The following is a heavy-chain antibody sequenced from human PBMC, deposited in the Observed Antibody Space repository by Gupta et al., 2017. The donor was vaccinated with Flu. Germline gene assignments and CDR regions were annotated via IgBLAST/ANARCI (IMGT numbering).Heavy chain of an antibody. CDR1: GFTFSSYA. J-gene: IGHJ4*02. Sequence: EVQLVESGGGLVQPGGSLRLSCSASGFTFSSYAMHWVRQAPGKGLEYVSAISSNGGSTYYADSVKGRFTISRDNSKNTRYLKMSSLRAEETAVYYCVKGFGGVVAAPFVRDYWCQGTLVTVSS. D-gene: IGHD2-15*01. CDR3: VKGFGGVVAAPFVRDY. CDR2: ISSNGGST. V-gene: IGHV3-64D*06.